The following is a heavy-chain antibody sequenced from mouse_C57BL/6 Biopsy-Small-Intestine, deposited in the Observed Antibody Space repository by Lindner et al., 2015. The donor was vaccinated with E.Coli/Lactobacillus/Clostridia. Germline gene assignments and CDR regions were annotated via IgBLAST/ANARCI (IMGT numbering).Heavy chain of an antibody. J-gene: IGHJ3*01. V-gene: IGHV1-81*01. D-gene: IGHD1-1*01. CDR3: ARDRYSDSSDNYYESGS. CDR2: IIPIRSVI. CDR1: GGTFSSYG. Sequence: SVKVSCKASGGTFSSYGVSWVRQAPGQGLEWMGGIIPIRSVIKYAQKFQDRVTISADTSTGTAYMELSSLRSEDTAMYYCARDRYSDSSDNYYESGSWGQGTLVTVSS.